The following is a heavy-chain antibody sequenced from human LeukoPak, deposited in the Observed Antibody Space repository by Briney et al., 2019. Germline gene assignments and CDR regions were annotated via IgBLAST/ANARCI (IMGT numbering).Heavy chain of an antibody. CDR1: GGSFRGYY. J-gene: IGHJ4*02. Sequence: PSETLSLTCAVYGGSFRGYYWSWIRQPPGKGLDWMGEINHSGSTNYNPSLKSRVTISVDTSKNQFSLKLSSVTAADTAVYYCATMENDSSGYMVDYWGQGTLVTVSS. V-gene: IGHV4-34*01. CDR2: INHSGST. D-gene: IGHD3-22*01. CDR3: ATMENDSSGYMVDY.